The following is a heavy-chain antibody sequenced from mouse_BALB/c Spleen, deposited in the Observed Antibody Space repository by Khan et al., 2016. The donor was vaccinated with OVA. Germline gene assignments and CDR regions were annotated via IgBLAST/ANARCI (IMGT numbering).Heavy chain of an antibody. V-gene: IGHV5-6-5*01. CDR3: ARDYWFVY. Sequence: EVKLVESGGGLVKPGGSLKVSCAASGFTFSNYGMSWVHQTPEKRLEWVASISSGGSTYYPDSAKGRFTISSDNARNILYLQMRSLRSEDTAMYYCARDYWFVYWGQGTLVTVSA. CDR2: ISSGGST. CDR1: GFTFSNYG. J-gene: IGHJ3*01.